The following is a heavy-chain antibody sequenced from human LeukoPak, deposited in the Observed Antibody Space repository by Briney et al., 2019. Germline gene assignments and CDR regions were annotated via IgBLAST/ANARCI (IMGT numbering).Heavy chain of an antibody. V-gene: IGHV4-59*01. CDR3: ARGSTAAGSPLDY. CDR2: IYYSGST. D-gene: IGHD6-13*01. J-gene: IGHJ4*02. CDR1: GGSISSYY. Sequence: SETLSLTCTVSGGSISSYYWSWIRQPPGKGLEWIGYIYYSGSTNYNPSLKSRVTISVDTSKNQFSLKLSSVTAADTAVYYCARGSTAAGSPLDYWGQGTLVTVSS.